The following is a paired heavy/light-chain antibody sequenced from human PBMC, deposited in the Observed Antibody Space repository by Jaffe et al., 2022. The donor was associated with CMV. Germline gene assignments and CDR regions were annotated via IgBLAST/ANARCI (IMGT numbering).Heavy chain of an antibody. CDR2: IFYTGST. CDR3: ARGAYDTRGYRWMYNWFDP. J-gene: IGHJ5*02. CDR1: GGSINNYY. Sequence: QVQLQESGPGLVKPSGTLSLTCTVSGGSINNYYWNWIRQTPGKGLEWIGYIFYTGSTNYNPSLGGRVTISLDMAKNQLSLKLTSATAADTAVYFCARGAYDTRGYRWMYNWFDPWGQGTLVTVFS. D-gene: IGHD3-22*01. V-gene: IGHV4-59*01.
Light chain of an antibody. J-gene: IGKJ3*01. CDR3: QQSGTSLPLT. CDR1: PTIDSSH. V-gene: IGKV3-20*01. Sequence: EIVLTQSPGALSLSPGERATLSCRARPTIDSSHLVWYQQKPGQAPRLLIYGTSTRATGIPDRFSGSGSGTDFTLTISRLEPEDFAVYYCQQSGTSLPLTFGPGTKVEI. CDR2: GTS.